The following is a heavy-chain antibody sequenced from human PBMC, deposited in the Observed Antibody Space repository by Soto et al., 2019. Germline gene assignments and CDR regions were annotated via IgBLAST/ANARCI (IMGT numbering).Heavy chain of an antibody. Sequence: ASVKVSCKASGYTFTGYYMHWVRQAPGQGLEWMGWINPNSGGTNYAQKFQGWVTMTRDTSTSTVYMELSSLRSEDTAVYYCARDPEGMAAAGTDWFDPWGQGTLVTVSS. CDR3: ARDPEGMAAAGTDWFDP. D-gene: IGHD6-13*01. CDR2: INPNSGGT. CDR1: GYTFTGYY. V-gene: IGHV1-2*04. J-gene: IGHJ5*02.